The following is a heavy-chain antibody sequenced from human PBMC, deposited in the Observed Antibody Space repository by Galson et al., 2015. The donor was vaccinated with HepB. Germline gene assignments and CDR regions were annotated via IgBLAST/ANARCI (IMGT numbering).Heavy chain of an antibody. CDR3: ARVLFDSSGYYHYYYGMDV. CDR1: GFTFSSYS. CDR2: ISSSSSYI. Sequence: SLRLSCAASGFTFSSYSMNWVRQAPGKGLEWVSSISSSSSYIYYADSVKGRFTISRDNAKNSLYLQMNSLRAEDTAVYYCARVLFDSSGYYHYYYGMDVWGQGTTVTVPS. J-gene: IGHJ6*02. V-gene: IGHV3-21*01. D-gene: IGHD3-22*01.